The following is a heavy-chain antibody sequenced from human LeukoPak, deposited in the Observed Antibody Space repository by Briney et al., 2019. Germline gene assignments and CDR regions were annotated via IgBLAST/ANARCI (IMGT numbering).Heavy chain of an antibody. V-gene: IGHV4-39*07. CDR1: GGSISSSSYY. CDR3: ARDQGGSSSAFDI. D-gene: IGHD2-15*01. Sequence: SETLSLTCTVSGGSISSSSYYWGWIRQPPGKGLEWIGSIYYSGSTYYNPSLKSRVTISVDTSKNQFSLKLSSVTAADTAVYYCARDQGGSSSAFDIWGQGTMVTVSS. CDR2: IYYSGST. J-gene: IGHJ3*02.